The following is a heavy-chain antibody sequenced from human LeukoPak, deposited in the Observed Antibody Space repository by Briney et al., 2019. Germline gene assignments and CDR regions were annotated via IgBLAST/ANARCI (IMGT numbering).Heavy chain of an antibody. J-gene: IGHJ4*02. CDR1: GFTFSSYV. CDR3: AKDRNSSGWYERNY. V-gene: IGHV3-23*01. D-gene: IGHD6-19*01. CDR2: ISGSGGST. Sequence: GGSLRLSCAASGFTFSSYVMTWVRQAPGKGLEGVSSISGSGGSTYYADAVKGRFTISRDNSKNQLDLQMDSLRAEDTAVYYCAKDRNSSGWYERNYWGQGTLVTVSS.